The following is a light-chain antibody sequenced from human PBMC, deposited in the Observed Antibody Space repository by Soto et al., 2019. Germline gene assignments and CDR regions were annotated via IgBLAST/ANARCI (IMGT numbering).Light chain of an antibody. CDR3: HQYGISPPVT. Sequence: EIVLTQSPGTLSLSPGERATLSCRASQSVSTRSLAWYQQKPGQAPRLLISGASSRAADIPDRFSGSGSGTDFTLTINRLEPEDFAVYYCHQYGISPPVTFGQGTRLEIK. CDR2: GAS. V-gene: IGKV3-20*01. CDR1: QSVSTRS. J-gene: IGKJ5*01.